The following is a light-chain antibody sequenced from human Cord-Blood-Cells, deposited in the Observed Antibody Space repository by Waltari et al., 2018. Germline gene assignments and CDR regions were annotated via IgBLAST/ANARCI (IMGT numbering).Light chain of an antibody. J-gene: IGKJ5*01. V-gene: IGKV3-20*01. CDR2: GQS. CDR3: QQYGSSIT. CDR1: QSVSSSY. Sequence: EIVLTQSLGTPSLSPGERATLSCRASQSVSSSYLAWYLQKPGQAPRLHIYGQSSRATGIPDRYSGSGSGTDFTLTISRLEPEDCAVYYCQQYGSSITFGQGTRLGIK.